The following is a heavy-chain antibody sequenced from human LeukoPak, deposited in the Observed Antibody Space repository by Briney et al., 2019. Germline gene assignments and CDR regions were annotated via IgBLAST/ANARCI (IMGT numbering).Heavy chain of an antibody. J-gene: IGHJ4*02. CDR3: AIWVGSYYFDY. D-gene: IGHD3-16*01. V-gene: IGHV3-9*01. CDR1: GFTFDDYA. Sequence: GGSLRLSCAASGFTFDDYAMHWVRQAPGKGLEWVSGISWNSGSIGYADSVKGRFTISRDNSKNTLYLQMNSLRAEDTAVYYCAIWVGSYYFDYWGQGTLVTVSS. CDR2: ISWNSGSI.